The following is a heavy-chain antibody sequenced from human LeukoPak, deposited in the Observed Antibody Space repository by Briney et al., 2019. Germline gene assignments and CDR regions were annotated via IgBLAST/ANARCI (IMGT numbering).Heavy chain of an antibody. Sequence: GGSLRLSCAASGFTFSSYAMSWVRQAPGKGLEWVSAISGSGGGTCYADSVKGRFTISRDNSKNTLYLQMNSLRAEDTAVYYCAKDSGYSGYDSDFDYWGQGTLVTVSS. J-gene: IGHJ4*02. CDR2: ISGSGGGT. CDR3: AKDSGYSGYDSDFDY. CDR1: GFTFSSYA. V-gene: IGHV3-23*01. D-gene: IGHD5-12*01.